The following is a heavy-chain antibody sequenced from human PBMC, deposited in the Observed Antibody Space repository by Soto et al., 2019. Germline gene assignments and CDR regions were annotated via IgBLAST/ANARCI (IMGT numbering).Heavy chain of an antibody. CDR3: ATLLWGGIIVVGPSGGQGDY. Sequence: QEQLVQSGGGVVQPGRSLRLSCAASGFIFSSYGMHWVRQAPGKGLEWVAVISYDGSNEYYADSVQGRFTISRDNSKQTVYLQMKRLRTEDTAVYFCATLLWGGIIVVGPSGGQGDYWGQGTLVTVSS. D-gene: IGHD2-2*01. V-gene: IGHV3-30*03. CDR1: GFIFSSYG. J-gene: IGHJ4*02. CDR2: ISYDGSNE.